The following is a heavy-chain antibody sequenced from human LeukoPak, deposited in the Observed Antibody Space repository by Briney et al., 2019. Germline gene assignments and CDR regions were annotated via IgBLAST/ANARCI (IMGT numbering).Heavy chain of an antibody. J-gene: IGHJ3*02. CDR2: IRYDGSRK. Sequence: PGGSLRLSCEASGFTFSKYGIHWVRQHPGKGLEWVAFIRYDGSRKHYEDSLKGRFTISRDNSKNTLYLQMNSLRAEDTALYYCAKDLSPYYYDSSDYWGDAFDIWGQGTMVTVCS. CDR1: GFTFSKYG. V-gene: IGHV3-30*02. D-gene: IGHD3-22*01. CDR3: AKDLSPYYYDSSDYWGDAFDI.